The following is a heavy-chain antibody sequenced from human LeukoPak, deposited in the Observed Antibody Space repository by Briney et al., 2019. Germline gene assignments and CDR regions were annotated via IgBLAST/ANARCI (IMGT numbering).Heavy chain of an antibody. V-gene: IGHV3-23*03. CDR1: GFTFSSYA. Sequence: GGSLRLSCAASGFTFSSYAMSWVRQAPGKGLEWVSVIYSGGSTYYADSVKGRFTISRDNSKNTLYLQMNSLRAEDTAVYYCAKGGPNFRGLNWFDPWGQGTLVTVSS. CDR2: IYSGGST. CDR3: AKGGPNFRGLNWFDP. J-gene: IGHJ5*02. D-gene: IGHD4/OR15-4a*01.